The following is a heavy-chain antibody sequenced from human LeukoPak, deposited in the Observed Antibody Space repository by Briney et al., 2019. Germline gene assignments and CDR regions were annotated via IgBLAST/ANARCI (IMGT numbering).Heavy chain of an antibody. J-gene: IGHJ6*02. CDR2: INSDATGT. CDR3: ARGRYFALDV. D-gene: IGHD2/OR15-2a*01. V-gene: IGHV3-74*03. CDR1: GYTFIGHW. Sequence: GGSLRLSCAASGYTFIGHWIHRVRQAPGKGLEWVSRINSDATGTMDADSVKGRFTTSRDNAKNTAYLQMNSLRAEDTAVYYCARGRYFALDVWGQGTTVTVSS.